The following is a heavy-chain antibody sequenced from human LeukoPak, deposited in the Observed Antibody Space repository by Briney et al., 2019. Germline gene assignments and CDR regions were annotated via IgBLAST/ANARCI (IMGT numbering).Heavy chain of an antibody. CDR2: IRYDGSNK. D-gene: IGHD3-16*01. V-gene: IGHV3-30*02. J-gene: IGHJ5*02. CDR1: GFTFSSYG. CDR3: AGVEGGDWFDP. Sequence: GGSLRLSCAVSGFTFSSYGMHWVRQAPGKGLEWVAFIRYDGSNKYYADSVKGRFTISRDNSKNTLYLQMNSLRPEDTAVYYCAGVEGGDWFDPWGQGTLVTVSS.